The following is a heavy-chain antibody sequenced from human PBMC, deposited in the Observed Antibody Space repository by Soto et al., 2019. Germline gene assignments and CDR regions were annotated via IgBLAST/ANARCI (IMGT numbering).Heavy chain of an antibody. CDR3: VRDLLGSGGHFDY. CDR2: IWYDGSNT. J-gene: IGHJ4*02. V-gene: IGHV3-33*01. Sequence: LRLSCAASGFIFSSFGMHWVRQAPGKGLEWVAHIWYDGSNTYYADSVKGRFTISRDNSRNTLYLQMNSLRAEDTAVYHCVRDLLGSGGHFDYWGQGTPVTVSS. CDR1: GFIFSSFG. D-gene: IGHD7-27*01.